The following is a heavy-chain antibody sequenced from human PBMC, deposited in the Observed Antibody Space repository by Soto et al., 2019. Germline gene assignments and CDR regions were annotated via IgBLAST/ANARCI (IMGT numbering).Heavy chain of an antibody. J-gene: IGHJ4*02. CDR3: ARHPSPGYSSGWYEVVDY. D-gene: IGHD6-19*01. CDR1: GYSFTSYW. V-gene: IGHV5-51*01. Sequence: LGESLKISCKGSGYSFTSYWIGWVRQMPVKGLEWMGIIYPGDSDTRYSPSFQGQVTISADKSISTAYLQWSSLKASDTATYYCARHPSPGYSSGWYEVVDYWGQGTLVTVSS. CDR2: IYPGDSDT.